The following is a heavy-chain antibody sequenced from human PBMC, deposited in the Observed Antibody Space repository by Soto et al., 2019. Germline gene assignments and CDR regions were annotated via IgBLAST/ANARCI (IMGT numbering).Heavy chain of an antibody. D-gene: IGHD5-18*01. CDR3: ARGGYSYGMDV. V-gene: IGHV4-34*01. Sequence: PSETLSLTCAVYGGSFSGYYWSWIRQPPGKGLEWIGEINHSGSTNYNPSLKSRVTISVDTSKNQFSLKLSSVTAADTAVYYCARGGYSYGMDVWGQGTTVTVSS. CDR2: INHSGST. CDR1: GGSFSGYY. J-gene: IGHJ6*02.